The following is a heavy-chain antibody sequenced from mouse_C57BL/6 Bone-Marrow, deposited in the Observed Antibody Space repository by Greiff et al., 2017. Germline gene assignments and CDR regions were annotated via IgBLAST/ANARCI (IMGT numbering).Heavy chain of an antibody. CDR1: GYTFTAYE. Sequence: QVQLQQSGAALVRPGASVTLSCKASGYTFTAYEMHWVKQTPVHGLEWIGAIDPEAGGTAYNQKFKGKAILTADKSSSTTYMELRSLTSEDSAVYDCTSDYCGSKSPLDYWGQGTTLTVSS. V-gene: IGHV1-15*01. D-gene: IGHD1-1*01. J-gene: IGHJ2*01. CDR2: IDPEAGGT. CDR3: TSDYCGSKSPLDY.